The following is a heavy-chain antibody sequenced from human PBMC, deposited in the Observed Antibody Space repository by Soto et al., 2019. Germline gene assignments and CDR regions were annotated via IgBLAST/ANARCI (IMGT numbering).Heavy chain of an antibody. CDR3: ASVPRGLLLFGGYDY. CDR2: ISSSGSTI. D-gene: IGHD2-15*01. Sequence: GGSLRLSCAGSGFPFSDYYMSWIRQAPGKGLEWVSYISSSGSTIYYADSVKGRFTISRDNAKNSLYLQMNSLRAEDTAVYYCASVPRGLLLFGGYDYWGQGTLVTVSS. J-gene: IGHJ4*02. V-gene: IGHV3-11*01. CDR1: GFPFSDYY.